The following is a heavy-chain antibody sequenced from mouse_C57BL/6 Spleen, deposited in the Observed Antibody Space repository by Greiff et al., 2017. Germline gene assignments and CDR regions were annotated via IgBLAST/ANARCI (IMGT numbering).Heavy chain of an antibody. V-gene: IGHV1-61*01. Sequence: QVQLKQPGAELVRPGSSVKLSCKASGYTFTSYWMDWVKQRPGQGLEWIGNIYPSDSETHYNQKFKDKATLTVDKSSSTAYMQLSSLTSEDSAVYYCARRGTYAMDYWGQGTSVTVSS. CDR2: IYPSDSET. CDR3: ARRGTYAMDY. D-gene: IGHD3-1*01. J-gene: IGHJ4*01. CDR1: GYTFTSYW.